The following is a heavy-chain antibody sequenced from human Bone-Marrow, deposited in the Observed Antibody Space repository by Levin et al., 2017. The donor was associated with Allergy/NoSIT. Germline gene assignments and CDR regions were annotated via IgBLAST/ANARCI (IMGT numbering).Heavy chain of an antibody. CDR1: GFTFSSYA. V-gene: IGHV3-23*01. J-gene: IGHJ2*01. Sequence: PGGSLRLSCAASGFTFSSYAMTWVRQAPGKGLEWISGLSGRGETTYYADSVKGRFTISRDNDKNTRFLQMNSLRTEDTALFYCAKWVRGSDGGWFFDFWGRGTLVTVSS. CDR3: AKWVRGSDGGWFFDF. D-gene: IGHD3-16*01. CDR2: LSGRGETT.